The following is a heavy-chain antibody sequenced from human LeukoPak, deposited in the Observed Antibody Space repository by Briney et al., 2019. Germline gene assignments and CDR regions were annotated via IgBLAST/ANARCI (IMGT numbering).Heavy chain of an antibody. D-gene: IGHD3-3*01. Sequence: SETLSLTCTVSGASISSYYWSWIRQPAGKGLEWIGHDSTSGSTNYNPSLKSRVTMSVDTSKNQFSLKLSSVTAADTALYYCARAPGGDFWSGSQYFFDYWGQGTLVTVSS. V-gene: IGHV4-4*07. CDR2: DSTSGST. CDR1: GASISSYY. CDR3: ARAPGGDFWSGSQYFFDY. J-gene: IGHJ4*02.